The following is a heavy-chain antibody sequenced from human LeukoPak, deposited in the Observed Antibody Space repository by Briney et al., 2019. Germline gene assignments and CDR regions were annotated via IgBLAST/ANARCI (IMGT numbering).Heavy chain of an antibody. CDR2: INRGGST. CDR3: ARGDASGSYYNSY. Sequence: SETLSLTCAVYGGSFSGYYWTWIRQPPGKGLEWIGEINRGGSTEYNPSLKSRVTILVDTSKNQFSLSLRTVTAADTAVYYCARGDASGSYYNSYWGQGILVTVSS. V-gene: IGHV4-34*01. CDR1: GGSFSGYY. J-gene: IGHJ4*02. D-gene: IGHD3-10*01.